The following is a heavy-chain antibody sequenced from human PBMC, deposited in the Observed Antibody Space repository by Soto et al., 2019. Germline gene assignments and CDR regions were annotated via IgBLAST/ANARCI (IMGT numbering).Heavy chain of an antibody. CDR1: GGTFSSYA. Sequence: QVQLVQSGAEVKKPGSSVKVSCKASGGTFSSYAISWVRQAPGQGLEWMGGIIPIFGTADYAQKFQGGVTLTADQSTSPSTAYMERSRPRSEDTAVYSCASHGGNARYDYYGMDVWGQGTTVTVSS. J-gene: IGHJ6*02. CDR3: ASHGGNARYDYYGMDV. D-gene: IGHD2-15*01. V-gene: IGHV1-69*12. CDR2: IIPIFGTA.